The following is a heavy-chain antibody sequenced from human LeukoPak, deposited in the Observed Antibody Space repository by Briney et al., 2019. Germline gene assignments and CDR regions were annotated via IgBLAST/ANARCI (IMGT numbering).Heavy chain of an antibody. Sequence: GGSLRLSCEASGFIFIHFWMSWVRQAPGKGLEWVASIRQDGSERYYVDSVKGRFNISRDNAKNSLYLQVNSLRVEDTAIYYCARQNLYYDFWSGYSRDYYYMDVWGKGATVTVSS. CDR3: ARQNLYYDFWSGYSRDYYYMDV. V-gene: IGHV3-7*01. CDR1: GFIFIHFW. J-gene: IGHJ6*03. D-gene: IGHD3-3*01. CDR2: IRQDGSER.